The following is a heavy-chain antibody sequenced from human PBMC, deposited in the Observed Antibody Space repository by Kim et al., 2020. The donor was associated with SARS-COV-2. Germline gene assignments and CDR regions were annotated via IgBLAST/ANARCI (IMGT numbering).Heavy chain of an antibody. CDR1: GFTFSSYG. D-gene: IGHD5-18*01. Sequence: GGSLRLSCAASGFTFSSYGMHWVRQAPGKGLEWVAVIWYDGSNKYYADSVKGQFTISRDNSKNTLYLQMNSLRAEDTAVYYCASLDTAMVNVPWGQGTLGTVSS. V-gene: IGHV3-33*01. CDR2: IWYDGSNK. CDR3: ASLDTAMVNVP. J-gene: IGHJ5*02.